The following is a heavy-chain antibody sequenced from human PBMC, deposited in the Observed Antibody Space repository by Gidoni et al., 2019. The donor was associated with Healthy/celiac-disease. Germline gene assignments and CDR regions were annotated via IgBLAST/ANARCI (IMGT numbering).Heavy chain of an antibody. D-gene: IGHD6-19*01. J-gene: IGHJ3*02. CDR3: ARRILSVAGNHDAFDI. CDR1: GYSFTSYW. V-gene: IGHV5-51*03. Sequence: EVQLVQSGAEVKKPGASLKISCKGSGYSFTSYWIGWVRQMPGKGLEWMGIIYPGDSDTRYSPSFQGQVTISADKSISTAYLQWSSLKASDTAMYYCARRILSVAGNHDAFDIWGQGTMVTVSS. CDR2: IYPGDSDT.